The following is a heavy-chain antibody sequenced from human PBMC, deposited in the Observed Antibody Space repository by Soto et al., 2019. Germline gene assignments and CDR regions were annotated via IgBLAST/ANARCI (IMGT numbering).Heavy chain of an antibody. Sequence: SVKVSCKASGGTFSSYAISWVRQAPGQGLEWMGGIIPIFGTANYAQKFQGRVTITADKSTSTAYMELSSLRSEDTAVYYCARVLRFLEGNYYYYYYGMDVWGQ. CDR2: IIPIFGTA. CDR3: ARVLRFLEGNYYYYYYGMDV. CDR1: GGTFSSYA. V-gene: IGHV1-69*06. D-gene: IGHD3-3*01. J-gene: IGHJ6*02.